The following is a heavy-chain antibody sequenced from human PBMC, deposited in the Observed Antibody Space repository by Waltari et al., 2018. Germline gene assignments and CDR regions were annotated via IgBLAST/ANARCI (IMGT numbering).Heavy chain of an antibody. J-gene: IGHJ6*02. Sequence: TFSNAWMNWVRQAPGKGLEWVGRIKSKTDGGTTDYAAPVKGRFTISRDDSENTLYLQMNSLKTEDTAVYYCTTEVKYYYDSSGYYLWVNYYYGMDVWGQGTTVTVSS. CDR3: TTEVKYYYDSSGYYLWVNYYYGMDV. CDR1: TFSNAW. CDR2: IKSKTDGGTT. V-gene: IGHV3-15*07. D-gene: IGHD3-22*01.